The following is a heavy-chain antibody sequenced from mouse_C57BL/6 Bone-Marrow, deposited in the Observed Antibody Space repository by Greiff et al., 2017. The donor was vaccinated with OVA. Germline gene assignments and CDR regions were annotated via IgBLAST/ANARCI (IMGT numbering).Heavy chain of an antibody. V-gene: IGHV1-54*01. CDR2: INPGSGGT. D-gene: IGHD2-5*01. J-gene: IGHJ3*01. Sequence: QVQLKQSGAELVRPGTSVKVSCKASGYAFTNYLIEWVKQRPGQGLEWIGVINPGSGGTNYNEKFKGKATLTADKSSSTAYMQLSSLTSEYSAVYFCARYCSNYPWFAYWGQGTLVTVSA. CDR1: GYAFTNYL. CDR3: ARYCSNYPWFAY.